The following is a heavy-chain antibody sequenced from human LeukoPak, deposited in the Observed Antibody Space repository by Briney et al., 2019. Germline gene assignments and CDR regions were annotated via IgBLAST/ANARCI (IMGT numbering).Heavy chain of an antibody. J-gene: IGHJ5*02. V-gene: IGHV4-39*07. D-gene: IGHD3-9*01. CDR3: ARFILTGYPNWFDP. CDR1: GDSVSSSNYY. Sequence: SETLSLTCTVSGDSVSSSNYYWAWIRQPPGKGLEWIGNIYYSGSTYYNPSLKSRVTISVDTSKNQFSLKLSSVTAADTAVYYCARFILTGYPNWFDPWGQGTLVTVSS. CDR2: IYYSGST.